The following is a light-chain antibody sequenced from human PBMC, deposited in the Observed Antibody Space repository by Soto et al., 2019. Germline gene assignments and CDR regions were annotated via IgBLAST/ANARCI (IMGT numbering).Light chain of an antibody. J-gene: IGKJ2*01. CDR1: QSISGY. CDR2: GAS. CDR3: QQNNNWPRT. Sequence: EIVMTQSPATLSVSPGERATLSCRASQSISGYLAWYQLKPGQAPRLLIYGASTRATGVPARFSGSGSGTEFTLTISSLQSEDFAVYYCQQNNNWPRTFGQGTKLEIK. V-gene: IGKV3-15*01.